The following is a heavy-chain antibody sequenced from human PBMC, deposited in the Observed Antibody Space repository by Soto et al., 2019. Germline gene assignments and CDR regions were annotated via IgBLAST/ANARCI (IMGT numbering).Heavy chain of an antibody. D-gene: IGHD2-15*01. J-gene: IGHJ3*02. Sequence: GGSLRLSCAASGFTFSSYAMSWVRQAPGKGLEWVSAISGSGGSTYYADSVKGRFTISRDNSKNTLYLQMNSLRVEDTAVYYCAKLVVVAANPTFPFDIWGQGTMVTVSS. CDR1: GFTFSSYA. V-gene: IGHV3-23*01. CDR2: ISGSGGST. CDR3: AKLVVVAANPTFPFDI.